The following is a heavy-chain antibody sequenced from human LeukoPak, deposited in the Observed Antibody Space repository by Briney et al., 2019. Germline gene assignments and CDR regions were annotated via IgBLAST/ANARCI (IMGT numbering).Heavy chain of an antibody. CDR3: ARVRGADERAWAY. Sequence: ASVKVSCKASGYTFSDFYIHWVRQAPGQGLEYVGWITPKSGDTYSPQRFQGRVTMTRDASISTAYMELSSLRSDDTAVYFCARVRGADERAWAYWGQGTLVTVSS. J-gene: IGHJ4*02. D-gene: IGHD1-1*01. V-gene: IGHV1-2*02. CDR2: ITPKSGDT. CDR1: GYTFSDFY.